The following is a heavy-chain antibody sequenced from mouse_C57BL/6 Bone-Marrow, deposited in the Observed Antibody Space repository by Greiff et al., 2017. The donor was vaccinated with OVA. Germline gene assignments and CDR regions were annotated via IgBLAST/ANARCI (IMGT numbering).Heavy chain of an antibody. CDR2: INPNNGGT. J-gene: IGHJ3*01. Sequence: VQLQQSGPELVKPGASVKISCKASGYTFTDYYMNWVKQSHGKSLEWIGDINPNNGGTSYNQKFKGKATLTVDKSSSTAYMELRSLTSEDSAVYYCARGVYYGSSSFAYWGQGTLVTVSA. V-gene: IGHV1-26*01. CDR1: GYTFTDYY. CDR3: ARGVYYGSSSFAY. D-gene: IGHD1-1*01.